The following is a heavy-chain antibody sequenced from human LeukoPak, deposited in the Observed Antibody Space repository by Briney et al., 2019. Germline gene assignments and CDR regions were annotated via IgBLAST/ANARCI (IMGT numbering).Heavy chain of an antibody. CDR3: ARDPNYYDSSGFFDY. CDR1: GASVSSGSYY. J-gene: IGHJ4*02. V-gene: IGHV4-61*01. D-gene: IGHD3-22*01. Sequence: PSETLSLTCTVSGASVSSGSYYWSWIRQPPGKGLEWIGYIYYSGSTNYNPSLKSRVTISVDTSKNQFSLKLSSVTAADTAVYYCARDPNYYDSSGFFDYWGQGTLVTVSS. CDR2: IYYSGST.